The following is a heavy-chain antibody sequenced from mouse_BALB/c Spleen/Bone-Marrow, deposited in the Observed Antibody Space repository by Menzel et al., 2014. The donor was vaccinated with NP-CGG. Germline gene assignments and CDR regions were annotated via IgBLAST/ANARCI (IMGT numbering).Heavy chain of an antibody. CDR1: GFSLTGYG. Sequence: QVQLQQSGPGLVAPSQSLSITCTVSGFSLTGYGVNWVRQPPGKGLEWLGMIWGDGSTDYNSALKSRLSISKDNSKSQVFLKMSSLQTDDTARYYCARDAGTGMFAYWGQGTLVTVSA. CDR3: ARDAGTGMFAY. CDR2: IWGDGST. J-gene: IGHJ3*01. V-gene: IGHV2-6-7*01. D-gene: IGHD4-1*01.